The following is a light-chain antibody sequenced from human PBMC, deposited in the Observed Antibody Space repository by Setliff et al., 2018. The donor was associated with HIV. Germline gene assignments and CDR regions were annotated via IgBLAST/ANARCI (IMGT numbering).Light chain of an antibody. CDR3: AAWDDSLSGVV. V-gene: IGLV2-14*01. Sequence: QSALAQPASVSGSPGQSITISCSGTSSDVGGYNYVSWYQQHPGKAPKLMIYDVSKRPSGVSTRFSGSKSGNTASLTISGLRSEDEADYYCAAWDDSLSGVVFGGGTK. CDR2: DVS. J-gene: IGLJ2*01. CDR1: SSDVGGYNY.